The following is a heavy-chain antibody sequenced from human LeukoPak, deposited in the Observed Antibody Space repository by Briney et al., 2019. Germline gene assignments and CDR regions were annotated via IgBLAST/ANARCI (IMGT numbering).Heavy chain of an antibody. CDR1: GFTFSIYW. CDR3: ARTTSYDYGDYGGAEYFQH. J-gene: IGHJ1*01. D-gene: IGHD4-17*01. V-gene: IGHV3-7*01. Sequence: GGSLRLSCGASGFTFSIYWMSWVRQAPGKGLEWVANIKEDGSEKYYVDSVKGRFTISRDNAKNSLYLQMSSLRAEDTAVYYCARTTSYDYGDYGGAEYFQHWGQGTLVTVSS. CDR2: IKEDGSEK.